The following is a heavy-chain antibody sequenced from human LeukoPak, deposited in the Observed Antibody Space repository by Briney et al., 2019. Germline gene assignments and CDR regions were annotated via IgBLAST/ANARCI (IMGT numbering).Heavy chain of an antibody. CDR2: VYYFGNT. CDR3: ARGDRRWELLPRFYS. CDR1: GGSISNCY. V-gene: IGHV4-59*01. Sequence: SETLSLTCSVSGGSISNCYWTWIRRPPGKGLECIGYVYYFGNTNYNPSLNSRITISVDNSKKQFSLKLSSVTAAATAVYYCARGDRRWELLPRFYSWGQGTLVTVSS. D-gene: IGHD1-26*01. J-gene: IGHJ4*02.